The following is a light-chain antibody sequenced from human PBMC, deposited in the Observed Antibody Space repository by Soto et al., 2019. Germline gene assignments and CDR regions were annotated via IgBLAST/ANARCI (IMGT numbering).Light chain of an antibody. CDR1: QSISSY. CDR3: QQSYSAALS. Sequence: DIQMTQSPSSLSASVGDRVTITCRASQSISSYLNWYQQKPGKAPKLLIYAASSSQSGVPSRFRGSDSGKHLPLTISSLQPQDVATYSCQQSYSAALSFGGGTKVEIK. V-gene: IGKV1-39*01. CDR2: AAS. J-gene: IGKJ4*01.